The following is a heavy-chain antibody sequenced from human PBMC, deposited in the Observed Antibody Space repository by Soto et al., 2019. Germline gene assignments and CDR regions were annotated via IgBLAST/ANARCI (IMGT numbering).Heavy chain of an antibody. CDR3: GREVQQLAQEDYYQLNGMDV. D-gene: IGHD6-13*01. Sequence: QFQLVQSGAEVKKPGASVKVSCKASGYNFTRFGISWVRQAPAQGLEWMGWMGAHSGHTRQAQKFQGRLTMTTDASMNTAYSALRSPTSDDTALYYCGREVQQLAQEDYYQLNGMDVWGQGTTVIVSS. CDR2: MGAHSGHT. J-gene: IGHJ6*02. V-gene: IGHV1-18*01. CDR1: GYNFTRFG.